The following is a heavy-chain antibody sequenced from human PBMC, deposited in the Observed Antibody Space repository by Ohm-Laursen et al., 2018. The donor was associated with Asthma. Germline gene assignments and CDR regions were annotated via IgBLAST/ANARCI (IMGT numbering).Heavy chain of an antibody. V-gene: IGHV1-3*01. J-gene: IGHJ5*02. CDR3: ARGVDSSGYLNP. CDR1: GYTFTSYA. Sequence: SVKVSCKASGYTFTSYAMHWVRQAPGQRLEWMGWINAGNGNTKYSQKFQGRVTITRDTSASTAYMELSSLRSEDTAVYYCARGVDSSGYLNPWGQGTLVTVSS. CDR2: INAGNGNT. D-gene: IGHD3-22*01.